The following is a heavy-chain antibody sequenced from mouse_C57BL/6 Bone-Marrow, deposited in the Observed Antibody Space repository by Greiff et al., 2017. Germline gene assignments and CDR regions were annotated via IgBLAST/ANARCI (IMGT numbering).Heavy chain of an antibody. CDR3: ARESSGYYAMDY. V-gene: IGHV1-75*01. D-gene: IGHD3-2*02. J-gene: IGHJ4*01. Sequence: QVPLQQSGPELVKPGASVKISCKASGYTFTDYYINWVKQRPGQGLEWIGWIFPGSGSTYYNEKFKGKATLTVDQSSSTADMLLSSLTSEDSAVYFCARESSGYYAMDYGGQGTSVTVSS. CDR1: GYTFTDYY. CDR2: IFPGSGST.